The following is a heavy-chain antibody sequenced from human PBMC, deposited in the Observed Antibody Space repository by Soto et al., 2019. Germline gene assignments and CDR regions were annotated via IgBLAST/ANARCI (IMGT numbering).Heavy chain of an antibody. Sequence: QVQLVQSGAEVKKPGASVKVSCKASGYTFTSYGISWVRQAPGQGLEWMGWISAYNGNTNYAQKLRGRVTMTTDTSTSTAYMELRSLRSDDTAVYYCARVSRERTYYDFWSGYPYYYYGMDVWGQGTTVTVSS. CDR2: ISAYNGNT. CDR3: ARVSRERTYYDFWSGYPYYYYGMDV. V-gene: IGHV1-18*01. CDR1: GYTFTSYG. J-gene: IGHJ6*02. D-gene: IGHD3-3*01.